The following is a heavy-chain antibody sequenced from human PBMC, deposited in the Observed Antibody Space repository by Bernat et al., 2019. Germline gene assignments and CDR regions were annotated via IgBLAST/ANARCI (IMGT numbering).Heavy chain of an antibody. CDR1: GFTVSSNY. J-gene: IGHJ6*03. V-gene: IGHV3-53*02. CDR2: IYSGGST. Sequence: EVQLVETGGGLIQPGGSLRLSCAASGFTVSSNYMSWVRQAPGKGLEWVSVIYSGGSTYYADSVKGRFTISRDNSKNTLYLQMNSLRAEDTAVYYCARDKGDYLKENYYYYYMDVWGKGITVTVSS. CDR3: ARDKGDYLKENYYYYYMDV. D-gene: IGHD4-17*01.